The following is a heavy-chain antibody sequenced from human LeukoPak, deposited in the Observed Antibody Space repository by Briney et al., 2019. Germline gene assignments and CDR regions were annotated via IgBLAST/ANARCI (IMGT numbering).Heavy chain of an antibody. CDR1: GFTFSSYA. CDR2: ISYDGSNK. V-gene: IGHV3-30*04. CDR3: ARDRNYYFDY. Sequence: TGGSLRLSCVTSGFTFSSYAMHWVRQAPGKGLEWVAVISYDGSNKYYADSVKGRFTISRDNSKNTLYLQMNSLRAEDTAVYYCARDRNYYFDYWGQGTLVTVSS. J-gene: IGHJ4*02.